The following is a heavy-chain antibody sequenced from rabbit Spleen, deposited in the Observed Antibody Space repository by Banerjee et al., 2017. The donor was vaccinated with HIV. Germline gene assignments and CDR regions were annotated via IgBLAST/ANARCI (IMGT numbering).Heavy chain of an antibody. D-gene: IGHD1-1*01. Sequence: QEQLVESGGGLVQPEGSLTLTCTASGFSFSSSYYMCWVRQAPGKGLEWIGCIYVGSGSYTHYATWAKGRFTISKTSSTTVTLQMTSLTAADTATYFCARSYNDVSGYFALWGPGTLVTVS. CDR2: IYVGSGSYT. J-gene: IGHJ4*01. CDR3: ARSYNDVSGYFAL. CDR1: GFSFSSSYY. V-gene: IGHV1S45*01.